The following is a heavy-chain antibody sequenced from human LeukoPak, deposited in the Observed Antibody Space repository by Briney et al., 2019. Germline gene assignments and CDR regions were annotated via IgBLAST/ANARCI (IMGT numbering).Heavy chain of an antibody. CDR2: IYHSGNN. J-gene: IGHJ4*02. Sequence: PSETLSLTCTVSGYSISSGYYWGWIRQPPGKGLEWIGIIYHSGNNYYNPSLKSRVTISLDTSKNQFSLRLSSVTAADTAVYYCARASYSYDINGWVPFDYWGQGTLVTVSS. CDR3: ARASYSYDINGWVPFDY. D-gene: IGHD3-22*01. CDR1: GYSISSGYY. V-gene: IGHV4-38-2*02.